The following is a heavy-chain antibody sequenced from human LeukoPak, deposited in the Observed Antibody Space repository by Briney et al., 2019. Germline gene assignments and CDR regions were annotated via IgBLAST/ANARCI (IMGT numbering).Heavy chain of an antibody. J-gene: IGHJ3*02. CDR1: GFSLSSYW. CDR2: IKQDGSEK. Sequence: PGGSLRLSCAASGFSLSSYWMTWVRQAPGKGLEWVANIKQDGSEKNYVDSVKGRFTISRDDAKNSLYLQMNSLRAEDTAVYYCARDRSSWRTNAFDIWGQGTMVTVSS. D-gene: IGHD6-13*01. CDR3: ARDRSSWRTNAFDI. V-gene: IGHV3-7*01.